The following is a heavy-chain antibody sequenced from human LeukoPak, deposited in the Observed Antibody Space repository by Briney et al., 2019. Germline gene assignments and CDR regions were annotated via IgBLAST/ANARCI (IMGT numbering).Heavy chain of an antibody. CDR2: ISGSGGST. D-gene: IGHD3-16*01. Sequence: GGSLRLSCAASGFTFSSYAMSWVRQAPGKGLEWVSTISGSGGSTYYADSVKGRFTMSRDNSKNTLYMQMNSLRAEDTAVYYCAKLFKITVQVYYFDYWGQGTLVTVSS. CDR1: GFTFSSYA. J-gene: IGHJ4*02. V-gene: IGHV3-23*01. CDR3: AKLFKITVQVYYFDY.